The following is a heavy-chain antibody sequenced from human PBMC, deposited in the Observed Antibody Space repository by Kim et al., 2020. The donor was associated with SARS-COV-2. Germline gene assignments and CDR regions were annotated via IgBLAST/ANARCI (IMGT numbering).Heavy chain of an antibody. CDR3: ARNWRWLHPRYHY. J-gene: IGHJ4*02. D-gene: IGHD1-1*01. V-gene: IGHV4-39*07. Sequence: YNPSLKSRVTISVDTSKNQFSLKLSSVTAADTAVYYCARNWRWLHPRYHYWGQGTLVTVSS.